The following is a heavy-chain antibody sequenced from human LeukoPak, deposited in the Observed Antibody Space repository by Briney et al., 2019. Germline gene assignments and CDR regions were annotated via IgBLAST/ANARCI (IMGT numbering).Heavy chain of an antibody. CDR1: GFTFSSYA. V-gene: IGHV3-23*01. J-gene: IGHJ5*02. CDR2: ISGSGGST. D-gene: IGHD2-15*01. CDR3: AKDPTRFVVVAVPWFDP. Sequence: GGSLRLSCAASGFTFSSYAMGWVRQAPGKGLEWVSAISGSGGSTYYANSVKGRFTISRDNSKNTLYLQMNSLRAEDTAVYYCAKDPTRFVVVAVPWFDPWGQGTLVTVSS.